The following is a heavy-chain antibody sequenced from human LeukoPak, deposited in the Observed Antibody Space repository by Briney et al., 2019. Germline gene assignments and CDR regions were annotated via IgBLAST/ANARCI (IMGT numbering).Heavy chain of an antibody. D-gene: IGHD4-11*01. CDR3: VRLYDDYTNGHFDS. V-gene: IGHV3-21*01. CDR1: GFTFSSYS. J-gene: IGHJ4*02. CDR2: ISSSSSYI. Sequence: GGSLRLSCAASGFTFSSYSMNWVRQAPGKGLEWVSSISSSSSYIYYADSVKGRFTISRDNAKNSLYLQLNSLRAEDTAVYYCVRLYDDYTNGHFDSWGQGTLVTVSS.